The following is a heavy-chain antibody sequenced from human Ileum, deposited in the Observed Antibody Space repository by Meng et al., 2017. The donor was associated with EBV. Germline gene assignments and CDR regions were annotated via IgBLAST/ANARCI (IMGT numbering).Heavy chain of an antibody. CDR3: ARDPSNSAGRRTYFDY. D-gene: IGHD3-10*01. J-gene: IGHJ4*02. CDR1: GYIFSIHA. Sequence: QVQRVQSGAEVKEPGASVKVSCKTSGYIFSIHAISWLRQAPGQGLEWMGWISTYNGDTNYEQKLQDRVTITTDTSTSTAYMELRSLRSDDTAMYYCARDPSNSAGRRTYFDYWGQGTLVTVSS. CDR2: ISTYNGDT. V-gene: IGHV1-18*01.